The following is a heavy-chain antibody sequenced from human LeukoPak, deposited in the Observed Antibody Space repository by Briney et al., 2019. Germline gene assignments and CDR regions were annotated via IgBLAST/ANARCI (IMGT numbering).Heavy chain of an antibody. V-gene: IGHV3-23*01. Sequence: GGSLRLSCAASGFTFSSYAMTWVRQAPGKGLEWVSTITSGSTTYYADSVKGRFTISRDNSKSTLYLQMNSLRAEDTAVYYCAKGPAGGVLNRYFDYWGQGTLVTVSS. D-gene: IGHD3-16*01. J-gene: IGHJ4*02. CDR3: AKGPAGGVLNRYFDY. CDR1: GFTFSSYA. CDR2: ITSGSTT.